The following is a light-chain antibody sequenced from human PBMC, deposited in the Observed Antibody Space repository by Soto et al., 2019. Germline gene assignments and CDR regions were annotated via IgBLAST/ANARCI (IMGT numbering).Light chain of an antibody. J-gene: IGLJ3*02. CDR1: SSDVGGYNY. Sequence: QSVLTQPASVSGSPGQSITISCTGTSSDVGGYNYVSWYQQRPGKAPKLMIYDVSNRPSGVSNRFSGSKSGNTASLTISGLQAEDEADYYCSSYTSSSTPWVFGGGTKLTVL. CDR2: DVS. V-gene: IGLV2-14*01. CDR3: SSYTSSSTPWV.